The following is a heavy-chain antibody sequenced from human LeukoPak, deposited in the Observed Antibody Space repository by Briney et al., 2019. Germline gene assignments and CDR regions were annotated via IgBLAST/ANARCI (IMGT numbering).Heavy chain of an antibody. CDR1: GGSISSSSYY. CDR3: SRRRIGSITMVRGAGGLLDY. J-gene: IGHJ4*02. V-gene: IGHV4-39*01. Sequence: RASETLSLTCTVSGGSISSSSYYWGWIRQPPGKGLEWIGSIYYSGSTYYNPSLKSRVTISVDTSKNQFSLKLSSVTAADTAVYYCSRRRIGSITMVRGAGGLLDYWGQGTLVTVSS. D-gene: IGHD3-10*01. CDR2: IYYSGST.